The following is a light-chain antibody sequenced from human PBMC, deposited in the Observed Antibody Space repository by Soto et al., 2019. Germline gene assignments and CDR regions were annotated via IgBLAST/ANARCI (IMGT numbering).Light chain of an antibody. CDR2: RNN. CDR3: AAWDDSLSGPL. CDR1: SSNIGSNY. V-gene: IGLV1-47*01. Sequence: QSVVTQPPSASGTPGQTVTISCSGSSSNIGSNYVYWYQQLPGTAPKLLIYRNNQRPSGVPDRFSGSKSGTSASLAISGLRSEDEADYYCAAWDDSLSGPLFGGGTKLTVL. J-gene: IGLJ2*01.